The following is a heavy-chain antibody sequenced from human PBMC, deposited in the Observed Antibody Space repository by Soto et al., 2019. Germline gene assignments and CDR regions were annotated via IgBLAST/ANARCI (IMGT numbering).Heavy chain of an antibody. D-gene: IGHD2-15*01. V-gene: IGHV3-33*01. CDR2: IWYDGSNK. CDR1: GFTFSSYG. CDR3: ARDGYCSGGSCHSVPVFAY. Sequence: QVQLVESGGGVVQPGRSLRLSCAASGFTFSSYGMHWVRQAPGKGLEWVAVIWYDGSNKYYADSVKGRFTISRDNSKNSLYLQMNSLRAEDTAVYYCARDGYCSGGSCHSVPVFAYWGQGTLVTVSS. J-gene: IGHJ4*02.